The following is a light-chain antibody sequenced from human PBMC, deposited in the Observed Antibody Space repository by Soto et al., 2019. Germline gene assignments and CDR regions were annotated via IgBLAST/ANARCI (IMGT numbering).Light chain of an antibody. CDR3: VVYMGSGISV. V-gene: IGLV8-61*01. J-gene: IGLJ2*01. Sequence: QAVVTQEPSSSVSPGGTVTLTCGLSSGSVSTSYYPSWYQQTPGQSPRTLIHSTNSRSSGVPDRFSGSILGNKAALTITGAQADDESLYYCVVYMGSGISVFGGGTKLTVL. CDR1: SGSVSTSYY. CDR2: STN.